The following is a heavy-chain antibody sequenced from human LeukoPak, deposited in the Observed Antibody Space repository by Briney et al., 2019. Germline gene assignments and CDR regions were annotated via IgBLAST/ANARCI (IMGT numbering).Heavy chain of an antibody. CDR1: GFTFSSYG. CDR2: IRYDGSNK. Sequence: GSLRLSCAAPGFTFSSYGMHWVRQAPGKGLEWVAFIRYDGSNKYYADSVKGRFTISRDNSKNTLYLQMNSLRAEDTAVYYCARDFCGGDCYSFRGFDYWGQGTLVTVSS. J-gene: IGHJ4*02. D-gene: IGHD2-21*02. CDR3: ARDFCGGDCYSFRGFDY. V-gene: IGHV3-30*02.